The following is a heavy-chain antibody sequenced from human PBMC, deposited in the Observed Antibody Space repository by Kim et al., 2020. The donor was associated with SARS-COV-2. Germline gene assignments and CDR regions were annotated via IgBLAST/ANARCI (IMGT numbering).Heavy chain of an antibody. J-gene: IGHJ3*02. CDR3: ARDLATSNDALDI. V-gene: IGHV4-31*02. Sequence: YYTPSLEVRFSISMDTSKNHFSLKMSSVTAADTAVYFCARDLATSNDALDIWGQGTMVTVSS. D-gene: IGHD1-26*01.